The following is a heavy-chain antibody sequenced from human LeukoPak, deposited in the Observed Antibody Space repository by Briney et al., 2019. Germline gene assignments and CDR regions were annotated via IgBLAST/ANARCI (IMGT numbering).Heavy chain of an antibody. Sequence: SVKVSCKASGGTFSSYAISWVRQAPGQGLEWMGGIIPIFGTANYAQKLQGRVTMTTDTSTSTAYMELRSLRSDDTAVYYCARDSTGSWYDPVDYWGQGTLVTVSS. CDR2: IIPIFGTA. CDR1: GGTFSSYA. J-gene: IGHJ4*02. CDR3: ARDSTGSWYDPVDY. D-gene: IGHD6-13*01. V-gene: IGHV1-69*05.